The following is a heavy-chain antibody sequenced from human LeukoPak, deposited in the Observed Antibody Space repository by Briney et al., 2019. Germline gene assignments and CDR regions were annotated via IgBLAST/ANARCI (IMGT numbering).Heavy chain of an antibody. D-gene: IGHD2-21*02. CDR3: AGSSGDRGVFDY. CDR2: IYYTGST. CDR1: GGSISSGDYY. J-gene: IGHJ4*02. V-gene: IGHV4-30-4*02. Sequence: SETLSLTCTVSGGSISSGDYYWSWIRQPPGKGLEWIGYIYYTGSTYYNPSLKSRLTISVDTSKNQFSLKLSSVTAADTAVYYCAGSSGDRGVFDYWGQGTLVTVSS.